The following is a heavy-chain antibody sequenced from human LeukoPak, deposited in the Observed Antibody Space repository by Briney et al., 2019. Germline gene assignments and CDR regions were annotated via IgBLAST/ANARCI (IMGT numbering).Heavy chain of an antibody. Sequence: GGSLRLSCAASGFTFSSYAMSWVRQAPGKGLEWVSAISGSGGTTYYADSVKGRFTISRDNSKNTLYLQMNSLRAEDTALYYCAKDFFGSGSSWYNYFDYWGQGTLVTVSS. CDR3: AKDFFGSGSSWYNYFDY. D-gene: IGHD6-13*01. CDR1: GFTFSSYA. CDR2: ISGSGGTT. V-gene: IGHV3-23*01. J-gene: IGHJ4*02.